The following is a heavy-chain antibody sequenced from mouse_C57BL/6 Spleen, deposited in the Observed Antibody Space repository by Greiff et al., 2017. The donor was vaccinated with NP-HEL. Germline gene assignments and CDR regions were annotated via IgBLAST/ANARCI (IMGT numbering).Heavy chain of an antibody. CDR3: ARGLGNWYFEV. CDR1: GYAFSSSW. V-gene: IGHV1-82*01. J-gene: IGHJ1*03. D-gene: IGHD4-1*01. CDR2: IYPGDGDT. Sequence: QVQLQQSGPELVKPGASVKISCKASGYAFSSSWMNWVKQRPGKGLEWIGRIYPGDGDTNYNGKFKGKATLTADKSSSTAYMQLSSLTSEDAAVYFCARGLGNWYFEVWGTGTTVTVSS.